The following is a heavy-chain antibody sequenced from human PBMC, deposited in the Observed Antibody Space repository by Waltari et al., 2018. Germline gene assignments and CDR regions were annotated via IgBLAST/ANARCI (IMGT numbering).Heavy chain of an antibody. CDR3: ARDPRYSSSGGAFDI. CDR2: IYTSGST. Sequence: QVHLQESGPGLVTPSETLSLAGTVSGGSISSYYWSSIRQPAGKRLAWNGRIYTSGSTNYNPSLKSRVTMSVDTSKNQFSLKLSSVTAADTAVYYCARDPRYSSSGGAFDIWGQGTMVTVSS. CDR1: GGSISSYY. J-gene: IGHJ3*02. D-gene: IGHD6-6*01. V-gene: IGHV4-4*07.